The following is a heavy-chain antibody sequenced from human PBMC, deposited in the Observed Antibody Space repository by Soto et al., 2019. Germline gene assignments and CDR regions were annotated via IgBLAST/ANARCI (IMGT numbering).Heavy chain of an antibody. CDR3: ARIDCTNGVCYIDH. D-gene: IGHD2-8*01. J-gene: IGHJ4*02. V-gene: IGHV3-33*01. CDR1: GFTFSSYG. CDR2: IWNDGNNK. Sequence: QVQLVESGGGVVQPGRSLRLSCAASGFTFSSYGMHWVRQAPGKGLEWVAVIWNDGNNKYYADSAKGRFTISRDNSKNTLYLQMNSLRAEDTAMYYCARIDCTNGVCYIDHWGQGTLVTVSS.